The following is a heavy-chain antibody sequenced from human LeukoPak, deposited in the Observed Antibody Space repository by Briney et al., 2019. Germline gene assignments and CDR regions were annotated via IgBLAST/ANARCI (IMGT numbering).Heavy chain of an antibody. CDR3: AKDRDPPYVGNSYGFASDY. Sequence: AGGSLRLSCVASGFTFGNYAMHWVRQAPGKGLEWVAGIIWNGGSVGYADFAKGSFTISRDDARNSLFLQMNTLRPGDTALYYCAKDRDPPYVGNSYGFASDYWGQGTLVIVSS. D-gene: IGHD5-18*01. CDR1: GFTFGNYA. J-gene: IGHJ4*02. V-gene: IGHV3-9*01. CDR2: IIWNGGSV.